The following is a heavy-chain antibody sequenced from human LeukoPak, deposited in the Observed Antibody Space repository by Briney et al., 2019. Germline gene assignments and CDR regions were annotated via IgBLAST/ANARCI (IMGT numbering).Heavy chain of an antibody. D-gene: IGHD3-16*01. CDR1: GGSISLTTDY. J-gene: IGHJ6*02. V-gene: IGHV4-39*01. Sequence: SETLSLTCTVSGGSISLTTDYWGWIRQPPGKGLEWIGTIYFSGSTYYNPSLKRRVTISVDTSKNQFSLTMSSVTAADTAVYYCAKFGYYNYGMDVWGQGTTVTVSS. CDR3: AKFGYYNYGMDV. CDR2: IYFSGST.